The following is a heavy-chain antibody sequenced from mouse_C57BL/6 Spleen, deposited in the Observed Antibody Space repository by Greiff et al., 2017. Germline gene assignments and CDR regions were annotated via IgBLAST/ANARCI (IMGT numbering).Heavy chain of an antibody. Sequence: EVQLQESGPELVKPGASVTLSCKASGYSFTDYNMNWVKQSPGQSLEWIGEINPTYSTTSYNQQFKGKATLTVDTSSSTAYMQLNSLTSEDTAVYYCARGGSRPGFAYWGQGTLVTVSA. D-gene: IGHD2-4*01. V-gene: IGHV1-39*01. J-gene: IGHJ3*01. CDR2: INPTYSTT. CDR1: GYSFTDYN. CDR3: ARGGSRPGFAY.